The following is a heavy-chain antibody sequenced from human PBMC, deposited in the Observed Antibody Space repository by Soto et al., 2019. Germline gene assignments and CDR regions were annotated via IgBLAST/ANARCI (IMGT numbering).Heavy chain of an antibody. J-gene: IGHJ4*02. CDR1: GFTFSSYG. CDR3: ASSLYYYDSSGYLGHLKLDY. Sequence: QVPLVESGGGVVQPGRSLRLSCAASGFTFSSYGMHWVRQAPGKGLEWVAVISYDGSNKYYADSVKGRFTVSRDNSXNTLYLQMNSLRAEDTTVYYCASSLYYYDSSGYLGHLKLDYWGQGTLVTVSS. CDR2: ISYDGSNK. V-gene: IGHV3-30*03. D-gene: IGHD3-22*01.